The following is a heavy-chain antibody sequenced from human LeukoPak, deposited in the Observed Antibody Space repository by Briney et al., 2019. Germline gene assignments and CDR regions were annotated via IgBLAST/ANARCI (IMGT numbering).Heavy chain of an antibody. CDR1: GFTFDDYA. J-gene: IGHJ4*02. CDR3: AKDRDSHIVVVTAIDY. D-gene: IGHD2-21*02. V-gene: IGHV3-9*01. CDR2: ISWNSGSI. Sequence: GRSLRLSCAASGFTFDDYAMHWVRQAPGKSLEWVSGISWNSGSIGYADSVKGRFTISRDNAKNSLYLQMNSLRAEDTALYYCAKDRDSHIVVVTAIDYWGQGTLVTVSS.